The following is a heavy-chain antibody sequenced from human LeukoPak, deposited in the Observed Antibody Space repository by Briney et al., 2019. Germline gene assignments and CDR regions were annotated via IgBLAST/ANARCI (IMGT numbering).Heavy chain of an antibody. CDR2: THTSGRT. Sequence: SETLSLTCTVPGGSISSYYWSWIRQPAGKGLEFVGRTHTSGRTDYNPSLRGRLTMSLDTSQNQFSLRLTSVTAADTAVYYCARTILPAQNAGAFDIWGPGTMVTVAS. CDR3: ARTILPAQNAGAFDI. V-gene: IGHV4-4*07. CDR1: GGSISSYY. J-gene: IGHJ3*02. D-gene: IGHD2-2*01.